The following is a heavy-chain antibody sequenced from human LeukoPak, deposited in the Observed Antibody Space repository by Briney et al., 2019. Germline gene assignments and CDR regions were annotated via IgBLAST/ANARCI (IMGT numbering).Heavy chain of an antibody. J-gene: IGHJ2*01. D-gene: IGHD5-24*01. CDR2: IGTAGDT. CDR1: GFTFSSYA. V-gene: IGHV3-13*01. CDR3: ASEIRDGYNLRAQWYFDH. Sequence: GGSLRLSCTASGFTFSSYAMPWVRQATGKGLEWVSAIGTAGDTYYSGSVKGRFTISRENAKNSLYLQMNSLRAGDTAVYYYASEIRDGYNLRAQWYFDHWGRGTLVTVSS.